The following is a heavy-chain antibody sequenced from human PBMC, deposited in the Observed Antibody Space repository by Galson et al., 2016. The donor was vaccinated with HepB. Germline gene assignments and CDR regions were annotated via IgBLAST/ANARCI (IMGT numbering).Heavy chain of an antibody. CDR1: GYTFSDYY. J-gene: IGHJ5*02. Sequence: SVKVSCKASGYTFSDYYLHWVRQAPGQGLEWIGWINPNSGNTDSAQKFQGRVTMNRDTSISTAYLELFRLTSDDTAVYFCARVRPGAAAWKPFDPWGQGTLVTVS. D-gene: IGHD6-13*01. V-gene: IGHV1-2*02. CDR3: ARVRPGAAAWKPFDP. CDR2: INPNSGNT.